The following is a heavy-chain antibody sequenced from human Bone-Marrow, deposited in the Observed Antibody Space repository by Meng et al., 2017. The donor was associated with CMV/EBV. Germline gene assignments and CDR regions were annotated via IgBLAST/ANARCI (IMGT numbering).Heavy chain of an antibody. D-gene: IGHD5-18*01. CDR1: WSSLHTRGVG. CDR2: IYWNDDK. Sequence: SWSSLHTRGVGGGWIRPPQGKALEWLALIYWNDDKRYSPSLKSRLTITNDTSKNQVVLTMTNMDPVDTATYYCAHTNSYGYGDWFDPWGQGTLVTVSS. J-gene: IGHJ5*02. V-gene: IGHV2-5*01. CDR3: AHTNSYGYGDWFDP.